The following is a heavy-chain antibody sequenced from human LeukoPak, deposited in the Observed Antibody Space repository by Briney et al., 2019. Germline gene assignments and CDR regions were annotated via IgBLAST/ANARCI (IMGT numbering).Heavy chain of an antibody. CDR2: IYYSGST. J-gene: IGHJ3*02. CDR1: GGSISSYY. Sequence: SETLSLTCTVSGGSISSYYWSWIRQPPGKGLEWIGYIYYSGSTNYNPSLKSRVTISVDTSKNQFSLKLSSVTAAATAVYYCARHLPTSGYSYGYAFDIWGQGTMVTVSS. V-gene: IGHV4-59*08. CDR3: ARHLPTSGYSYGYAFDI. D-gene: IGHD5-18*01.